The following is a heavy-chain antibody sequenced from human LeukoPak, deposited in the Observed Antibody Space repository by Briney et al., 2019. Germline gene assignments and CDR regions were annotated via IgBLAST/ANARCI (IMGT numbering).Heavy chain of an antibody. D-gene: IGHD2-2*01. V-gene: IGHV3-73*01. J-gene: IGHJ4*02. CDR1: GFTFSGSA. CDR2: IRSRANSYVT. Sequence: GGSLRLSCAASGFTFSGSAMHWVRQASGKGLEWVGRIRSRANSYVTAYAAAVTGRFIISRDDSSNTLYLQMNSLRAEDTAVYYCAKGAGDIVVVPAASPVRRRGPDYFDYWGQGTLVTVSS. CDR3: AKGAGDIVVVPAASPVRRRGPDYFDY.